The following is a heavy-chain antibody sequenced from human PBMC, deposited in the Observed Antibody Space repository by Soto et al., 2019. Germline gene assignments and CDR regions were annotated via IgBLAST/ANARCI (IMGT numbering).Heavy chain of an antibody. CDR3: AKVAYDVTITIFGVVRDPFDY. V-gene: IGHV3-23*01. CDR1: GFTFSSYA. CDR2: ISGSGGST. D-gene: IGHD3-3*01. J-gene: IGHJ4*02. Sequence: AGGSLRLSCAASGFTFSSYAMSWVRQAPGKGLEWVSAISGSGGSTYYADSVKGRFTISRDNSKNTLKLQMNSLRAEDTAVYYCAKVAYDVTITIFGVVRDPFDYWGQGTLFTVSS.